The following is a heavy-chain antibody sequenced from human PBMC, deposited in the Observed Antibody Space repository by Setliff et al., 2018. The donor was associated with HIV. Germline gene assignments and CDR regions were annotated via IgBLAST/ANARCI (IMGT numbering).Heavy chain of an antibody. V-gene: IGHV4-34*01. CDR3: ARGLDYGSGSFSSQRRSHSFPR. D-gene: IGHD3-10*01. Sequence: SETLSLTCAVYNGSFSGYYWSWIRQPPGKGLEWIGEIDHSGATNYNPSLNSRVTMSVDTSKNQFSLKLNSMTAADTAVYYCARGLDYGSGSFSSQRRSHSFPRWGQRTLVTVSS. CDR2: IDHSGAT. J-gene: IGHJ4*02. CDR1: NGSFSGYY.